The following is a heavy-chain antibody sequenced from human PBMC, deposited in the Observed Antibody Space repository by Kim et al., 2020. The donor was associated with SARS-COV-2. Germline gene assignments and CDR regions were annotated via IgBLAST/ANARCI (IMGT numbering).Heavy chain of an antibody. Sequence: GGSLRLSCAASGFTFSSYGMHWVRQAQDKGMEWGASIWDDGSNKYYADSVKGRFTISRDNSKNTLYLQMNSLRAEDTAVYYCARDGKYYDFWSGLDAFDIWGQGTMVTVSS. D-gene: IGHD3-3*01. J-gene: IGHJ3*02. CDR3: ARDGKYYDFWSGLDAFDI. CDR2: IWDDGSNK. V-gene: IGHV3-33*01. CDR1: GFTFSSYG.